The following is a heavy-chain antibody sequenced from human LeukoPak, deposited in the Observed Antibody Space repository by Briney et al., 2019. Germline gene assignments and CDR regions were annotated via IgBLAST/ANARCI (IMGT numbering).Heavy chain of an antibody. J-gene: IGHJ5*02. D-gene: IGHD4-11*01. CDR3: AREDDYSNYDWFDP. CDR1: GGSISSYY. V-gene: IGHV4-59*01. Sequence: SETLSLTCTVSGGSISSYYWSWIRQPPGKGLEWIGYIYYSGSTNYNPSLKSRVTISVDTSKNQFSLKLSSVTAAGTAVYYCAREDDYSNYDWFDPWGQGTLVTVSS. CDR2: IYYSGST.